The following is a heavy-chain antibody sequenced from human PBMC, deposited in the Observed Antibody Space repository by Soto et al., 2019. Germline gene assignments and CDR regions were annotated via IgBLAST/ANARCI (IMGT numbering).Heavy chain of an antibody. Sequence: SETLSLTCAVYGGSFSGYYWSWIRQPPGKGLEWIGEINHSGSTNYNPSLKSRVTISVDTSKNQFSLKLSSVTAADTAVYYCARGHSGYFPGAAILGKHGRFDPWGQGTLVTVSS. V-gene: IGHV4-34*01. CDR2: INHSGST. D-gene: IGHD5-12*01. CDR3: ARGHSGYFPGAAILGKHGRFDP. J-gene: IGHJ5*02. CDR1: GGSFSGYY.